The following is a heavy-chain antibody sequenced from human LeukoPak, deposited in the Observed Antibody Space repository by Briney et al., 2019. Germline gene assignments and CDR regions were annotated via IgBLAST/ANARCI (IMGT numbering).Heavy chain of an antibody. CDR2: ISGSGGST. CDR1: GFTFSSYA. D-gene: IGHD4-23*01. V-gene: IGHV3-23*01. Sequence: GGSLRLSCAASGFTFSSYAMSWVRQAPGQGLEWVSSISGSGGSTYYADSVRGRFTVSRDNSRNTLALQMNSLRAEDTAAYHCAGSPTVDAAFDIWGQGTMVTVSS. J-gene: IGHJ3*02. CDR3: AGSPTVDAAFDI.